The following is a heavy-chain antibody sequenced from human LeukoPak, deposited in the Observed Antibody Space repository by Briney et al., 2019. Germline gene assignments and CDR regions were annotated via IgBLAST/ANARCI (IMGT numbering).Heavy chain of an antibody. CDR3: AHMGVYDSSGYDGDAFDI. V-gene: IGHV2-5*01. D-gene: IGHD3-22*01. CDR1: EFSLSTRAAG. Sequence: SGPTLAHPRPALTLTCTFYEFSLSTRAAGVGWIRHPPVKALECPALIHWNDDKRYSPSLKSRLTITQDTSKKQVVLTMTNMDPVDTATYYCAHMGVYDSSGYDGDAFDIWGQGTMVTVSS. CDR2: IHWNDDK. J-gene: IGHJ3*02.